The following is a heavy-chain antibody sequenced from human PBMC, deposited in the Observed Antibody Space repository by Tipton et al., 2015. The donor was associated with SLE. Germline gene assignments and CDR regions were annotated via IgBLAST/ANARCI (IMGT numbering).Heavy chain of an antibody. Sequence: TLSLTCTVSGGSISSSSYYWGWIRQPPGKGLEWIGTIYYNGRTYYNPSLKSRVTISVDTSQTQFSLKLTSVTAADTAVYYCARRDNFWGSYRRAHPYFDLWGQGALVTVSS. D-gene: IGHD3-16*02. CDR1: GGSISSSSYY. V-gene: IGHV4-39*07. CDR3: ARRDNFWGSYRRAHPYFDL. J-gene: IGHJ4*02. CDR2: IYYNGRT.